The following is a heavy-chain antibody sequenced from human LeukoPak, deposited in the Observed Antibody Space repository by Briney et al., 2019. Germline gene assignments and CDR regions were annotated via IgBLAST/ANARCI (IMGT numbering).Heavy chain of an antibody. CDR3: AKVGTVTTWLRYYYMDV. Sequence: TGGSLRLSCAASGFTFSSYAMHWVRQAPGKGLEWVAVISYDGSNKYYADSVKDRFTISRDNSKNTLYLQMNSLRAEDTAVYYCAKVGTVTTWLRYYYMDVWGKGTTVTVSS. J-gene: IGHJ6*03. CDR2: ISYDGSNK. D-gene: IGHD4-17*01. V-gene: IGHV3-30*04. CDR1: GFTFSSYA.